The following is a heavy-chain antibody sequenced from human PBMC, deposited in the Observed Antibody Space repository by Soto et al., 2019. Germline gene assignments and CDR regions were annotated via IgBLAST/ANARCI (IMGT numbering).Heavy chain of an antibody. CDR1: GYTSTSYA. CDR3: ARDPYYDFWSGSNWFDP. J-gene: IGHJ5*02. Sequence: ASVKVSCKASGYTSTSYAMHWVRQAPGQRLEWMGWINAGNGDTKYSQKFQGRVTISRDTSASTAYMELSSLRSEDTAVYYCARDPYYDFWSGSNWFDPWGQGTLVTVSS. CDR2: INAGNGDT. D-gene: IGHD3-3*01. V-gene: IGHV1-3*01.